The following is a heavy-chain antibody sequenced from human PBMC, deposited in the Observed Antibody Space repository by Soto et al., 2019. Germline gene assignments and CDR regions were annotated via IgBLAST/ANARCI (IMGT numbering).Heavy chain of an antibody. CDR3: AKEGGDNYGDYYFDY. V-gene: IGHV3-30*18. CDR2: ISYDGSNK. Sequence: GGSLRLSCAASGFTFSSYGMHWVRQAPGKGLEWVAVISYDGSNKYYADSVKGRFTISRDDSKTTLYLQMNSLRAEDTAVYCCAKEGGDNYGDYYFDYWGQGTLVTVSS. CDR1: GFTFSSYG. J-gene: IGHJ4*02. D-gene: IGHD4-17*01.